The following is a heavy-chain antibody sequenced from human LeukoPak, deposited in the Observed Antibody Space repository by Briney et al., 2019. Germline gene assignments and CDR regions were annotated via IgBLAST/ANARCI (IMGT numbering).Heavy chain of an antibody. CDR2: IYTSGST. Sequence: PSETLSLTCTVSGDSISSGSYYWSWIRQPAGKGLEWIGRIYTSGSTNYHPSLKSRVTISVDTSKNQFSLKLSSVTAADTAVYYCARPTRGLRHAFDIWGQGTMVTVSS. CDR3: ARPTRGLRHAFDI. D-gene: IGHD3-10*01. V-gene: IGHV4-61*02. J-gene: IGHJ3*02. CDR1: GDSISSGSYY.